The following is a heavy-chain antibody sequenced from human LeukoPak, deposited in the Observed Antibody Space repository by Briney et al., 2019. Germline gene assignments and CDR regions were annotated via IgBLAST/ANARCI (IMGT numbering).Heavy chain of an antibody. CDR2: INHSGST. J-gene: IGHJ4*02. CDR1: GGSFSGYY. Sequence: SETLSLTCAVYGGSFSGYYWSWIRQPPGKGLEWIGEINHSGSTNYNPSLKSRVTISVDTSKNQFSLKLSSVTAADTAVYYCARAQAAEGTYYYDSSGYPASYYFDYWGQGTLVTVSS. CDR3: ARAQAAEGTYYYDSSGYPASYYFDY. V-gene: IGHV4-34*01. D-gene: IGHD3-22*01.